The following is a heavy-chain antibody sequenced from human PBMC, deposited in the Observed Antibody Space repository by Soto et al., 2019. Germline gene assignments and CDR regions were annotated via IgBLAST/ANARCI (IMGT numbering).Heavy chain of an antibody. Sequence: EVQLVESGGGLVQPGGSLKLSCAASGFTFSGSAMHWVRQASGKGLEWVGRIRSKANSYATAYAASVKGRFTISRDDSENTAYLQMNSLKTEDTAVYYCTRSSYDILTGYVSWGQGTLVTVSS. CDR1: GFTFSGSA. CDR2: IRSKANSYAT. V-gene: IGHV3-73*02. J-gene: IGHJ5*02. D-gene: IGHD3-9*01. CDR3: TRSSYDILTGYVS.